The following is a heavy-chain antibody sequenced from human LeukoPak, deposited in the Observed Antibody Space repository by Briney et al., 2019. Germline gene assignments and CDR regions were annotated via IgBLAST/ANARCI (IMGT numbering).Heavy chain of an antibody. CDR3: ARTLYMDV. CDR2: IKQDGSEK. V-gene: IGHV3-7*01. D-gene: IGHD3-16*01. CDR1: GFTLNNYG. J-gene: IGHJ6*03. Sequence: PGGSLRLSCADSGFTLNNYGVSWVRQAPGKGLEWVANIKQDGSEKYYVDSVKGRFTISRDNAKNSLYLQMNSLRAEDTAVYYCARTLYMDVWGKGTTVTISS.